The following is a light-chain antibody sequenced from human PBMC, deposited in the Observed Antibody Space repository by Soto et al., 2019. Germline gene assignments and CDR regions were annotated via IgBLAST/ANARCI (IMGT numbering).Light chain of an antibody. V-gene: IGLV2-14*01. CDR2: EVT. CDR3: SSYSNTDTLFV. J-gene: IGLJ1*01. CDR1: TSDVGGYDY. Sequence: QSALTQPASVSGSPGQSITISCTGTTSDVGGYDYVSWYQHHPGKAPKLILYEVTHRPSGLSSRFSGSKSGNTASLTISGXQADDEAEYYCSSYSNTDTLFVFGSGTKVTV.